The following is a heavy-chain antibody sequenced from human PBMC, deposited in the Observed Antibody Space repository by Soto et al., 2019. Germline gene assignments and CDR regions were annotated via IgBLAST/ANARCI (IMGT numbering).Heavy chain of an antibody. J-gene: IGHJ4*02. CDR2: INPDGSEK. V-gene: IGHV3-7*01. CDR3: SRSLDS. Sequence: GGSLRLSCGASGFTFSSFWMDWVRQAPGKGLEWVANINPDGSEKQYVDSVKGRFTISRDNAKNSLYLQMSSVTAEDSALYYCSRSLDSWGQGTRVTVSS. CDR1: GFTFSSFW.